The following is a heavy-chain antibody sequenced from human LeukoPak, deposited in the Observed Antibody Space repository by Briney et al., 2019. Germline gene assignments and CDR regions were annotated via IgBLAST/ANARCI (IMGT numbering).Heavy chain of an antibody. V-gene: IGHV1-2*02. CDR3: ARFGYLYDSSGYYGWFDP. Sequence: ASVKVSCKASGYTFTGYCMHWVRQAPGQGLEWMGWINPNSGGTNYAQKFQGRVTMTRDTSISTAYMELSRLRSDDTAVYYCARFGYLYDSSGYYGWFDPWGQGTLVTVSS. J-gene: IGHJ5*02. CDR2: INPNSGGT. D-gene: IGHD3-22*01. CDR1: GYTFTGYC.